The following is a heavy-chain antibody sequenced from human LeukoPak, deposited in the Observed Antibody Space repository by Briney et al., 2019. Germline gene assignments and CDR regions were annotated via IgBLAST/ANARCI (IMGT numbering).Heavy chain of an antibody. CDR2: IYTSGST. V-gene: IGHV4-4*07. J-gene: IGHJ6*03. CDR3: ARVMFGELPSSYYYYYMDV. CDR1: GGSISSYY. D-gene: IGHD3-10*02. Sequence: SSETLSLTCTVSGGSISSYYWSWVRQPAGKGLEWIGRIYTSGSTNYNPSLKSRVTMSVHTSKNQFSLKLSSVTAADTAVYYCARVMFGELPSSYYYYYMDVWGKGTTVTVSS.